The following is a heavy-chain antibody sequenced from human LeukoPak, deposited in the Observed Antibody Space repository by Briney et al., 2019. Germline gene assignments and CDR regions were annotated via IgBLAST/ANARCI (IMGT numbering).Heavy chain of an antibody. CDR3: ARDGPRSVSSSSYFDY. CDR1: GFTFSSYE. CDR2: ISSSGSTT. J-gene: IGHJ4*02. Sequence: GGSLRLSCAASGFTFSSYEMNWVRQAPGKGLEWVSYISSSGSTTYYADSVKGRLTISRDNAKNSLYLQMNSLRAEDTAVYYCARDGPRSVSSSSYFDYWGQGTLVTVSS. D-gene: IGHD6-13*01. V-gene: IGHV3-48*03.